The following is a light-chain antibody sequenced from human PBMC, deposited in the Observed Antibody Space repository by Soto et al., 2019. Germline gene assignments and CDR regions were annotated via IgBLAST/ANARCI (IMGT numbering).Light chain of an antibody. V-gene: IGLV4-60*03. CDR2: LEGSGTY. Sequence: QAVLTQSSSASASLGSSVKLTCTLSSGHSSYIIAWHQQQPGKAPRYLMKLEGSGTYDKGSGVPDRFSGSSSGADRYLTISNLQSEDEADYYCETWDGNTRVFGTGTKVTVL. CDR3: ETWDGNTRV. CDR1: SGHSSYI. J-gene: IGLJ1*01.